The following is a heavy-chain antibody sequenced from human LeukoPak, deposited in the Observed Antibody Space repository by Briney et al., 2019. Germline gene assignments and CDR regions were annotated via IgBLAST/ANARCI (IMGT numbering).Heavy chain of an antibody. J-gene: IGHJ3*02. Sequence: ASVKVSCKASGYTFTSYGISWVRQAPGQGLEWMGWISAYSGNTNYAQKLQGRVTMTTDTSTSTAYMELRSLRSDDTTVYYYARIDGYSYGYGAFDIWGQGTMVTVSS. CDR1: GYTFTSYG. CDR2: ISAYSGNT. V-gene: IGHV1-18*01. CDR3: ARIDGYSYGYGAFDI. D-gene: IGHD5-18*01.